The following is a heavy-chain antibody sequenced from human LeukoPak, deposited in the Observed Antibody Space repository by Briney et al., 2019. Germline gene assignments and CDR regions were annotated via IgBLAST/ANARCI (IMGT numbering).Heavy chain of an antibody. CDR3: ARDSAVAGPAHFDY. V-gene: IGHV1-3*01. D-gene: IGHD6-19*01. J-gene: IGHJ4*02. Sequence: ASVTVSCKASGYTFTSYAIHWVRQAPGQRLEWMGWISAGNGNTKYSQNFQGRVTFISNTSATTASMELSSLRSEDAAVYYCARDSAVAGPAHFDYWGQGTLVTVSS. CDR1: GYTFTSYA. CDR2: ISAGNGNT.